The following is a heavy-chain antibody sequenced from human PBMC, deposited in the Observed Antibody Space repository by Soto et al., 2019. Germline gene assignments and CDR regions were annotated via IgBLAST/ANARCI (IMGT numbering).Heavy chain of an antibody. D-gene: IGHD2-15*01. V-gene: IGHV4-59*01. J-gene: IGHJ6*04. CDR3: ARDIWSNTGIMDV. Sequence: SETLSLTCTVSGGSISSYYWSWIRQPPGKGLEWIGYIYYSGSTNYNPSLKSRVTISVDTSKNQFSLKLSSVTAADTAVYYCARDIWSNTGIMDVWGKGTTVTVSS. CDR2: IYYSGST. CDR1: GGSISSYY.